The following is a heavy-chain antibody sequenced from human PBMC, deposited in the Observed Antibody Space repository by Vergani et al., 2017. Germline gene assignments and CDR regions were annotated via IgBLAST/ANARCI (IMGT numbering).Heavy chain of an antibody. V-gene: IGHV3-15*01. J-gene: IGHJ4*02. Sequence: EVQLVESGGGLVKPGGSLRLSCEASGFTFITAWMTWVRQAPGKGLEWVGRIKSKTDGGTTYYAAPVKGKFTISRDESKNTLYLQMNSLRAEDTAVYYGAKDAKMGAAVYYFDYWGQGTLVTVSS. CDR1: GFTFITAW. CDR2: IKSKTDGGTT. D-gene: IGHD6-13*01. CDR3: AKDAKMGAAVYYFDY.